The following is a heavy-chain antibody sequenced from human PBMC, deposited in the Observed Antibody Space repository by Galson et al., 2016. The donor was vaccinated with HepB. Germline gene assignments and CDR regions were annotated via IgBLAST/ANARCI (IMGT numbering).Heavy chain of an antibody. V-gene: IGHV3-30*03. CDR2: AMYDGTNK. D-gene: IGHD7-27*01. J-gene: IGHJ6*04. CDR1: GFTFTNYV. Sequence: SLRLSCAASGFTFTNYVMHWVRQAPGKGLEWLGVAMYDGTNKFYGDSAKGRFTISRDNSNDTLYLQIHSPRGDDTAVYYCATGDPLSGMDVWAKGLRSSSRQ. CDR3: ATGDPLSGMDV.